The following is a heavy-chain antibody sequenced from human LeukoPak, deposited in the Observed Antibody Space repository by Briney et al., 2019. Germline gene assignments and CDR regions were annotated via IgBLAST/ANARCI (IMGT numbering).Heavy chain of an antibody. J-gene: IGHJ4*02. Sequence: SDPLTLTCTVSSGFISSYYWSWIRHPRGKGLEWIGYIYYSGSTIYNPSLKSRVTISVDTSKNQFSLKLSSVTAADTAVYYCARSSYSSSPFDFDYWGQGTLVTVSS. CDR1: SGFISSYY. CDR2: IYYSGST. V-gene: IGHV4-59*07. CDR3: ARSSYSSSPFDFDY. D-gene: IGHD6-6*01.